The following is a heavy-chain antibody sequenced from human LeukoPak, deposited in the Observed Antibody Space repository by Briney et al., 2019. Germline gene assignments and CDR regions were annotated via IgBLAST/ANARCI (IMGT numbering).Heavy chain of an antibody. CDR2: INPNSGGT. CDR3: AKRGYSSGWYRVYFDY. J-gene: IGHJ4*02. D-gene: IGHD6-19*01. CDR1: GYTFTGYY. V-gene: IGHV1-2*02. Sequence: GASVKVSCKASGYTFTGYYMHWVRQAPGQGLEWMGWINPNSGGTNYAQKFQGRVTMTEDTSTDTAYMELSSLRSEDTAVYYCAKRGYSSGWYRVYFDYWGQGTLVTVSS.